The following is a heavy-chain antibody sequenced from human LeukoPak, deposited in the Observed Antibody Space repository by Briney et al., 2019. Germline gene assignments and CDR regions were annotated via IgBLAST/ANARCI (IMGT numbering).Heavy chain of an antibody. CDR3: ARRWYSSTSGLDP. CDR1: GGSISSGGYS. V-gene: IGHV4-30-2*01. J-gene: IGHJ5*02. D-gene: IGHD6-13*01. Sequence: PSETLSLTGAGSGGSISSGGYSWRWIGQPRGKGLEWIGYIYHTGSTYDNPARKSRVTTGLDRAKNQFSLKLNSVTAADTAVYYCARRWYSSTSGLDPWGQGTLVTVSS. CDR2: IYHTGST.